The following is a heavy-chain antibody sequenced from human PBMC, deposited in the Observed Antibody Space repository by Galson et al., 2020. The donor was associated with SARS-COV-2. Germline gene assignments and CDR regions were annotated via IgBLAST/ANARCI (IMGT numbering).Heavy chain of an antibody. CDR1: GFTFSSYS. J-gene: IGHJ4*02. CDR2: ISSSSNTI. Sequence: GSLRLSCAASGFTFSSYSMNWVRQAPGKGLEWISYISSSSNTIYYADSVKGRFTISRDTAKNSLYLQMNSLRAEDSAVYYCARDDYTKGREDFDYWGQGTLVTVSS. V-gene: IGHV3-48*01. CDR3: ARDDYTKGREDFDY. D-gene: IGHD4-4*01.